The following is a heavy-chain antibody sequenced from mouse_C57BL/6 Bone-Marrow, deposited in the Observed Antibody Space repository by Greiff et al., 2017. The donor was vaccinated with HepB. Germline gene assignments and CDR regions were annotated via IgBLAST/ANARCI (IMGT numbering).Heavy chain of an antibody. V-gene: IGHV5-6*01. CDR1: GFTFSSYG. CDR2: ISSGGSYT. CDR3: ARQLPGLSSLFAY. Sequence: EVQLMESGGDLVKPGGSLKLSCAASGFTFSSYGMSWVRQTPDKRLEWVATISSGGSYTYYPDSVKGRFTISRDNAKNTLYLQMSSLKSEDTAMYYCARQLPGLSSLFAYWGQGTLVTVSA. D-gene: IGHD1-1*01. J-gene: IGHJ3*01.